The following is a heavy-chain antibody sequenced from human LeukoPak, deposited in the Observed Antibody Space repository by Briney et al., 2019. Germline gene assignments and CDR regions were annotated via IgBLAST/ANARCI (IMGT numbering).Heavy chain of an antibody. D-gene: IGHD4-17*01. CDR3: ARENLEYGDYAIDY. J-gene: IGHJ4*02. V-gene: IGHV3-13*01. CDR2: IDRDGVT. CDR1: GFIFTKYD. Sequence: GGSLRLSCAASGFIFTKYDMHWVRHVTGRGLEWVSGIDRDGVTYYSDSVKGRFTMSRENGENSVYLQLNSLRAGDTAVYFCARENLEYGDYAIDYWGQGILVTVSP.